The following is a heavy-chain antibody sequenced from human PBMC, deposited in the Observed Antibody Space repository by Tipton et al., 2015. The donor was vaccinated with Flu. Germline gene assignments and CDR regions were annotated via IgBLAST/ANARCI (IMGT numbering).Heavy chain of an antibody. J-gene: IGHJ4*02. Sequence: LILSCTVSGYPISSGYNWGWIRQPPGKGLEWIGNIFHSGNTYYNPSLKSRVTISVDKSKNQFSLNLSSVTAADTAVYYCAKEVVVPATRFDTWGQGTQVTV. CDR2: IFHSGNT. CDR3: AKEVVVPATRFDT. D-gene: IGHD2-15*01. V-gene: IGHV4-38-2*02. CDR1: GYPISSGYN.